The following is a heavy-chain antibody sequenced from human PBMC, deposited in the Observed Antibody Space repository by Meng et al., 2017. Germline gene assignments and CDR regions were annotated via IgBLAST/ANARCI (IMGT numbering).Heavy chain of an antibody. V-gene: IGHV4-34*01. Sequence: QLQPWGVGLLTPSEPLSLPCVVSGGSFSDYYWSWIRQPPGKGLEWIGEINHSGSTNYNPSLESRATISVDTSQNNLSLKLSSVTAADSAVYYCARGPTTMAHDFDYWGQGTLVTVSS. CDR2: INHSGST. D-gene: IGHD4-11*01. CDR3: ARGPTTMAHDFDY. J-gene: IGHJ4*02. CDR1: GGSFSDYY.